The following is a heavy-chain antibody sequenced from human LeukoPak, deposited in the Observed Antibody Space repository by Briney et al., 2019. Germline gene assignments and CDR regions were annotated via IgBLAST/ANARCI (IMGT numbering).Heavy chain of an antibody. CDR1: GFTFSSYG. CDR3: ARTRYIQPLYYFDY. J-gene: IGHJ4*02. V-gene: IGHV3-30*03. CDR2: ISYDGSNK. Sequence: GGSLRLSCAASGFTFSSYGMHWVRQAPGKGLEWVAVISYDGSNKYYADSVKGRFTISRDNSKNTLLLQMNSLRAEDTAVYYCARTRYIQPLYYFDYWGQGTLATVSS. D-gene: IGHD1-1*01.